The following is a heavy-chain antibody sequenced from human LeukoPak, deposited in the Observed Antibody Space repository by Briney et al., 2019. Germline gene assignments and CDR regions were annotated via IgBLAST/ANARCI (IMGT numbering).Heavy chain of an antibody. V-gene: IGHV4-39*07. Sequence: SETLSLTCTVSGGSFSSSSYYWGWIRQPPGKGLEWIGSIFYRGSNYHNPSLKSRVTLSIDTSKDQFSLKLSSVTAADTAVYYCARSILRYYYAASGYYPYFFDYWGQGMLVTVSS. CDR3: ARSILRYYYAASGYYPYFFDY. CDR2: IFYRGSN. D-gene: IGHD3-22*01. CDR1: GGSFSSSSYY. J-gene: IGHJ4*02.